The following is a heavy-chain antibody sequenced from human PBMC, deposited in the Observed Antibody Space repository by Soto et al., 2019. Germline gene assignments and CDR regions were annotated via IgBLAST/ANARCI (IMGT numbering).Heavy chain of an antibody. J-gene: IGHJ3*02. Sequence: EVQLVESGGGLVQPGGSLRLSCAASGFAFGNSWMTWVRQAPGKGLEWVANIKGDGSAKSYSDSVRGRFTVSRDNAKTSLFLQMNILRAENTALYYCARDVSPRSGGYYLGAFAIWGQGTMVTVSS. CDR2: IKGDGSAK. D-gene: IGHD5-12*01. CDR3: ARDVSPRSGGYYLGAFAI. CDR1: GFAFGNSW. V-gene: IGHV3-7*05.